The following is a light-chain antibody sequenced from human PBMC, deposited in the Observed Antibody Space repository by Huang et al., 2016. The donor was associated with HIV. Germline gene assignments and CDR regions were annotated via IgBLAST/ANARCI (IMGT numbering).Light chain of an antibody. CDR1: QSVGSN. Sequence: EIVMTQSPATVSVSPGERATLSCRASQSVGSNLAWYQQRRGQAPRLLIYAASTRATGIPARFSGSGSGTEFTLTVSSLQSEDFAVYYCQQHNSWPRTFGQGTRV. CDR3: QQHNSWPRT. CDR2: AAS. V-gene: IGKV3-15*01. J-gene: IGKJ1*01.